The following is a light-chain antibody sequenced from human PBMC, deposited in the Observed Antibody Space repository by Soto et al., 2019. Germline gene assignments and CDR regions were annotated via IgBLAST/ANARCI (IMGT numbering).Light chain of an antibody. J-gene: IGLJ1*01. V-gene: IGLV2-14*03. CDR2: DVS. CDR3: SSYTSSGTLYV. Sequence: QSALTQPASVSGSPGQSITISCTGTSSDIGGYNYVSWYQQHPGKAPKLIIYDVSNRPSAVSDRFSASKSDNKASLTISGLQADDEAEYYCSSYTSSGTLYVFGTGTKVTVL. CDR1: SSDIGGYNY.